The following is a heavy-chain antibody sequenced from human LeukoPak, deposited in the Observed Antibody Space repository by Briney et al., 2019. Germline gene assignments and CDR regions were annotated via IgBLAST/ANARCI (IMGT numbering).Heavy chain of an antibody. CDR3: ARHRYSSVEH. V-gene: IGHV4-39*01. Sequence: SETLSLTCTVSGGSISSSSYYWGWIRQPPGQGLEWIGSIYYSGSTYYNPSLKSRVIISVDTSKNQFSLKLSSVTAADTAVYYCARHRYSSVEHWGQGTLVTVSS. D-gene: IGHD6-25*01. CDR1: GGSISSSSYY. CDR2: IYYSGST. J-gene: IGHJ4*02.